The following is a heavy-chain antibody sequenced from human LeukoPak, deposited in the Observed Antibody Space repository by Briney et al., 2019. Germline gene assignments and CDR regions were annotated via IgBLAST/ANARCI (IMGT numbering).Heavy chain of an antibody. D-gene: IGHD3-16*01. J-gene: IGHJ3*01. CDR3: ARDLPGGALDL. CDR1: GFTFSDYS. V-gene: IGHV3-21*01. Sequence: GGSLRLSCAASGFTFSDYSMNWVRRAPGKGLEWISSITSSGRYIYYADSVKGRFSISRDNAEKSLYLQMNSLRAEDTAVYYCARDLPGGALDLWGEGTMVTVSS. CDR2: ITSSGRYI.